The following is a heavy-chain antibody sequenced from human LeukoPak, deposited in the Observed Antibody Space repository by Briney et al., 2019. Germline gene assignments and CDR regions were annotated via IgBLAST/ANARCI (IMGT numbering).Heavy chain of an antibody. V-gene: IGHV4-59*08. CDR3: ARRWLLRGNDAFDI. D-gene: IGHD3-22*01. Sequence: SQTLSLTCSVSGGSISGYWWSWIRQPPARGLEWIGFISYTGISKYNPSLQSRVTISLDTSKNQFSLRLTSVTAADAAVYYCARRWLLRGNDAFDIWGQGTMVAVSS. J-gene: IGHJ3*02. CDR2: ISYTGIS. CDR1: GGSISGYW.